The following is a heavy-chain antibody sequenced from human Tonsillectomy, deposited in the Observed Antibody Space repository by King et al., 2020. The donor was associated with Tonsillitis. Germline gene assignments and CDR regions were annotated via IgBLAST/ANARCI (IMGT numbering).Heavy chain of an antibody. J-gene: IGHJ4*02. V-gene: IGHV4-39*01. D-gene: IGHD1-26*01. CDR1: GASISSGDHY. CDR3: ARYVSGSFDY. Sequence: QLQESGPGVVKPSETLSLTCTVSGASISSGDHYWACIRQPPGKGLEWIGYMYSSGTIFYNPSLKSRITISGGTSENRFSLKLSSVTAADTAVYFCARYVSGSFDYWGQGALVTVSS. CDR2: MYSSGTI.